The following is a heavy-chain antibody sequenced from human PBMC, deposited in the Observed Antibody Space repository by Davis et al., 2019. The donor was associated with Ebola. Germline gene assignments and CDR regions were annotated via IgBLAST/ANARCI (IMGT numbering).Heavy chain of an antibody. CDR3: ARGDWGIVVVPAATSRYNWFDP. D-gene: IGHD2-2*01. CDR1: GGSFSGYY. J-gene: IGHJ5*02. Sequence: SETLSLTCAVYGGSFSGYYFYWIRQPPGKGLEWIGQINHSGSTYYNPSLKSRVTISVDTSKNQFSLKLSSVTAADTAVYYCARGDWGIVVVPAATSRYNWFDPWGQGTLVTVSS. V-gene: IGHV4-34*01. CDR2: INHSGST.